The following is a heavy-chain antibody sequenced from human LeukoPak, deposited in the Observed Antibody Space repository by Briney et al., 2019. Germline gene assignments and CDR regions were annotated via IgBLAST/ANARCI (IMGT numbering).Heavy chain of an antibody. D-gene: IGHD3-10*01. CDR3: ARASYGSGSYFGYYYYYMDV. V-gene: IGHV1-18*01. J-gene: IGHJ6*03. CDR2: ISAYNGNT. CDR1: GGTFSSYT. Sequence: GASVKVSCKASGGTFSSYTVSWVRQAPGQGLEWMGWISAYNGNTNYAQKLQGRVTTTTDTSTSTAYMELRSLRSDDTAVYYCARASYGSGSYFGYYYYYMDVWGKGTTVTISS.